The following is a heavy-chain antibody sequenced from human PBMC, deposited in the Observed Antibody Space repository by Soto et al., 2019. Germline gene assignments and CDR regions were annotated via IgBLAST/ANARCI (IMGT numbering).Heavy chain of an antibody. CDR1: GFTFSGYW. J-gene: IGHJ6*02. Sequence: PGGSLRLSCAASGFTFSGYWMSWVRQAPGKGLEWVANIKQDGSEKYYVDSVKGRFTISRDNAKNSLYLQMNSLKTEDTAVYYCTTRGWGSGSYLPHGYGMDVWGQGTTVTVSS. V-gene: IGHV3-7*03. CDR3: TTRGWGSGSYLPHGYGMDV. CDR2: IKQDGSEK. D-gene: IGHD3-10*01.